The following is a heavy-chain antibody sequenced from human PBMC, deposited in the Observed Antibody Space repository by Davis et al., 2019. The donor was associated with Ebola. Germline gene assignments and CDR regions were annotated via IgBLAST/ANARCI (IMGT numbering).Heavy chain of an antibody. CDR3: ATTVAAIFDY. CDR1: GLTFSSYV. V-gene: IGHV3-30-3*01. J-gene: IGHJ4*02. CDR2: ISYDGSSK. D-gene: IGHD6-13*01. Sequence: GESLKISCAASGLTFSSYVMHWVRQAPGKGLEWVATISYDGSSKYYADSVKGRFTISRDNSKDTLYLQMNSLRTEDTALYYCATTVAAIFDYWGQGTLVTVSS.